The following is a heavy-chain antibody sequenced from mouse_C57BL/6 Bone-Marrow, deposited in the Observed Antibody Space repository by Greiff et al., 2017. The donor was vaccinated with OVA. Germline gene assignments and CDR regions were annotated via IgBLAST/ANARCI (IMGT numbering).Heavy chain of an antibody. V-gene: IGHV1-36*01. CDR3: ARSVVLALDSRGSSYWDFEV. CDR2: VYPYNGGT. Sequence: VQLQQSGPVLVKPGPSVKISCKASGFTFTDYYMHWVKQSHGKSLEWIGLVYPYNGGTSYNQKFKGKATLTVATSSSPAYMELNSLNSEDAAVYYGARSVVLALDSRGSSYWDFEVGGTGTTVTVSA. CDR1: GFTFTDYY. D-gene: IGHD1-1*01. J-gene: IGHJ1*03.